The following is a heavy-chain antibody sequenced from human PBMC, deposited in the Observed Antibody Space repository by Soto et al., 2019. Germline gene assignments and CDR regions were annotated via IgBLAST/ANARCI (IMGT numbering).Heavy chain of an antibody. V-gene: IGHV5-51*01. CDR3: ARITRISANYYYYMDV. D-gene: IGHD2-15*01. CDR1: GYSFTSYW. CDR2: IYPGDSDT. J-gene: IGHJ6*03. Sequence: GESLKISCKGSGYSFTSYWIGWVRQMPGKGLEWMGIIYPGDSDTRYSPSFQGQVTISADKSISTAYLQWGSLKASDTAMYYCARITRISANYYYYMDVWGKGTTVTVSS.